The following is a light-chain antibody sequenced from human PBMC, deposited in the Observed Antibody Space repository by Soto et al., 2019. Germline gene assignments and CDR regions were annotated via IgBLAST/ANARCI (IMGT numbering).Light chain of an antibody. CDR3: QQSYSTPWT. V-gene: IGKV1-39*01. J-gene: IGKJ1*01. CDR1: HNTRGY. Sequence: DIQMTQSPSSLSASVRDRVTITCRASHNTRGYLNFYQQKPGKAPKLLIYAASTLQSGTPSRFSGSGSETDFTLTISSLQPEDFATYYCQQSYSTPWTFGQGTKVDIK. CDR2: AAS.